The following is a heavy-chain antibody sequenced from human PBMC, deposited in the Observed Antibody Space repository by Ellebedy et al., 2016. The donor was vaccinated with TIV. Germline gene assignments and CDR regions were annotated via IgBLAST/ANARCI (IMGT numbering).Heavy chain of an antibody. V-gene: IGHV4-61*05. Sequence: SETLSLTCTVSGGSISSSPYFWSWIRQPPGKGLEWIGYFSDRGSTNYNPSLKSRVTISIDSFKNQFSLKVNSVSAADTAVYYCARHGNLTYSGMDVWGPGTTVSVS. CDR2: FSDRGST. J-gene: IGHJ6*02. D-gene: IGHD4-23*01. CDR1: GGSISSSPYF. CDR3: ARHGNLTYSGMDV.